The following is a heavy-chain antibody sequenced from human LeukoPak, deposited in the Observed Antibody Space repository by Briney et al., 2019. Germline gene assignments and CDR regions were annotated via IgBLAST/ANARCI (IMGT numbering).Heavy chain of an antibody. CDR3: ASLGYCSSTSCYTRGMEDY. Sequence: PSETLSLTCTVSGGSISSGDYYWSWIRQPPGKGLEWIGYIYYSGSTYYNPSLKSRVTISVDTSKNQFSLKLSSVTAADTAVYYCASLGYCSSTSCYTRGMEDYWGQGTLVTVSS. CDR2: IYYSGST. D-gene: IGHD2-2*02. CDR1: GGSISSGDYY. J-gene: IGHJ4*02. V-gene: IGHV4-30-4*08.